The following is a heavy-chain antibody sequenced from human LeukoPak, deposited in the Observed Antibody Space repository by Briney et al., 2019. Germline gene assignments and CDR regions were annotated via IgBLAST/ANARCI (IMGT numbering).Heavy chain of an antibody. CDR3: ARTFNHQFEY. CDR1: GGSVTSYY. V-gene: IGHV4-4*07. Sequence: PSETLSLTCTVSGGSVTSYYWSWIRQPAGKGLEWIGRMYSSGSSNYNPSLKSRVTMSVDRSKNRVFLKLTSVTAADTAVYYCARTFNHQFEYWGQGILVTVSS. D-gene: IGHD1-14*01. CDR2: MYSSGSS. J-gene: IGHJ4*02.